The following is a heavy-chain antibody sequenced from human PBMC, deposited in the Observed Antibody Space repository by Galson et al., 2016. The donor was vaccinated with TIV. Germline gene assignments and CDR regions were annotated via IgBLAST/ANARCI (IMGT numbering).Heavy chain of an antibody. J-gene: IGHJ4*02. CDR2: INYSGNT. Sequence: ETLSLPCSVSGGSLTSSDSYWGWIRQPPGKGLEWIGSINYSGNTYYNPSLQSRVTISVDTSKNQFSLKLSSVTAADTAVYYCARSGYGDFLSLRYFDYWGQGTLVTVSS. CDR1: GGSLTSSDSY. V-gene: IGHV4-39*07. CDR3: ARSGYGDFLSLRYFDY. D-gene: IGHD4-17*01.